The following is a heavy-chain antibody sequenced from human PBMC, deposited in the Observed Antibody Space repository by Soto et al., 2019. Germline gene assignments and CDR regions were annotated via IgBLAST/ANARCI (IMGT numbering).Heavy chain of an antibody. J-gene: IGHJ3*02. V-gene: IGHV5-51*01. CDR3: ARHRDGYINDALDI. CDR2: IYPPDSDT. CDR1: GYRFTTNW. D-gene: IGHD5-12*01. Sequence: GESLKISCKGSGYRFTTNWIGWVRQMPGKGLEWMGIIYPPDSDTRYSPSFQGQVTISADKSTSTAYLQWSSLKASDTAMYYCARHRDGYINDALDIWGQGTMVTVSS.